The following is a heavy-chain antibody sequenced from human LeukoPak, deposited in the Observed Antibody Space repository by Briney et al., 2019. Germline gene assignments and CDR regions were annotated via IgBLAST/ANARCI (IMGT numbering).Heavy chain of an antibody. CDR3: AKSYLWFGELSHFDY. V-gene: IGHV3-11*04. Sequence: GGSLRLSCAASGFTFSDYYMSWIRQAPGKGLEWVSYISSSGSTIYYADSVKGRFTISRDNAKNSLYLQMNSLRAEDTAVYYCAKSYLWFGELSHFDYWGQGTLVTVSS. J-gene: IGHJ4*02. CDR2: ISSSGSTI. D-gene: IGHD3-10*01. CDR1: GFTFSDYY.